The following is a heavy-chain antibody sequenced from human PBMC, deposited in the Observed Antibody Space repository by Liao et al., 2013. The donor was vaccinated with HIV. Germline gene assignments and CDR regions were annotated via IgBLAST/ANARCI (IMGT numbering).Heavy chain of an antibody. V-gene: IGHV4-61*02. CDR1: GGSISSGNYY. J-gene: IGHJ5*02. CDR3: ARTDQYYDFWNGYENWFDP. D-gene: IGHD3-3*01. CDR2: IFTSGST. Sequence: QLQLQESGPGLVKPSQTLSLTCTVSGGSISSGNYYWSWIRQPAGKGLEWIGRIFTSGSTNYNPSLKSRVTISVDTSNNHFSLKLSSVTAADTAVYYCARTDQYYDFWNGYENWFDPWGQGTLVTVSS.